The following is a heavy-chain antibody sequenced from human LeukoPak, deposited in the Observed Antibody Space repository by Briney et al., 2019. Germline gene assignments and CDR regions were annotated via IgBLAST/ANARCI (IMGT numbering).Heavy chain of an antibody. CDR1: GFTFSSYA. J-gene: IGHJ4*02. D-gene: IGHD2-2*02. V-gene: IGHV3-23*01. CDR2: ISGSGGST. Sequence: GGSLRLSCAASGFTFSSYAMSWVRQAPGKGLEWVSAISGSGGSTYYADSVKGRFTISRDNSKNTLYLQMNSLRAEDTAVYYCATAILWEYCSSTSCYSSGWPYDYWGQGTLVTVSS. CDR3: ATAILWEYCSSTSCYSSGWPYDY.